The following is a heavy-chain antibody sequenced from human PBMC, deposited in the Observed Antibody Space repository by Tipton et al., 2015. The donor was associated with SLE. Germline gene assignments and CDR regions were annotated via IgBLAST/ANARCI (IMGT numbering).Heavy chain of an antibody. D-gene: IGHD2-2*02. J-gene: IGHJ1*01. V-gene: IGHV3-7*01. Sequence: QLVQSGGGLVQPGGSLRLSCAASGFTFSSFWMTWVRQAPGKGLEWVANINQDGSEKYYVDSVKGRFTISRDNATNSLYLQMNSVRAEDAAVYYGARTADCSSTSCYTGGGYFHHWGQGTLVTVSS. CDR2: INQDGSEK. CDR3: ARTADCSSTSCYTGGGYFHH. CDR1: GFTFSSFW.